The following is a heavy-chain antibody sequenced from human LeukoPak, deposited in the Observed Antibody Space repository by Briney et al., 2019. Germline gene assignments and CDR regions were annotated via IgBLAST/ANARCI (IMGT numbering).Heavy chain of an antibody. J-gene: IGHJ5*02. Sequence: ASVKVSCKASGYTFTSYAMNWVRQAPGQGLEWMGWINTNTGNPTYAQGFTGRFVFSLDTSVSTAYLQISSLKAEDTAVYYCARMVRRTFRGYSGPKDYNWFDPWGQGTLVTVSS. D-gene: IGHD5-12*01. V-gene: IGHV7-4-1*02. CDR1: GYTFTSYA. CDR3: ARMVRRTFRGYSGPKDYNWFDP. CDR2: INTNTGNP.